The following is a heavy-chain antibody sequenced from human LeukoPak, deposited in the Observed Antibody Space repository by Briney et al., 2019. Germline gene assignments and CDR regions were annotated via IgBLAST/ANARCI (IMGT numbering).Heavy chain of an antibody. V-gene: IGHV1-24*01. CDR2: FDPADGEP. CDR3: ARGVGRVVVTAPPFDY. Sequence: ASVKVSSKISGYTLTEVSMHWVRQAPGKGLEWMGGFDPADGEPIYAQKFQGRVTMTRDTSISTAYMELSRLRSDDTAVYYCARGVGRVVVTAPPFDYWGQGTLVTVSS. D-gene: IGHD2-21*02. J-gene: IGHJ4*02. CDR1: GYTLTEVS.